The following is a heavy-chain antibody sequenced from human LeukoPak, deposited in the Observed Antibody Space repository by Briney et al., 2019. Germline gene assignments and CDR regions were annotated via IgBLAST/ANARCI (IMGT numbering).Heavy chain of an antibody. J-gene: IGHJ4*02. CDR3: ARDSLDVFRATGGDY. Sequence: ASVKVSFKASGYTFTGYYMRWVRQAPGQGLEWMGWINPNGGGTNYAQKFQGRVTMTRDTSISTAYMELSRLRSDDTAVYYCARDSLDVFRATGGDYWGQGTLVTVSS. CDR2: INPNGGGT. CDR1: GYTFTGYY. V-gene: IGHV1-2*02. D-gene: IGHD2-21*01.